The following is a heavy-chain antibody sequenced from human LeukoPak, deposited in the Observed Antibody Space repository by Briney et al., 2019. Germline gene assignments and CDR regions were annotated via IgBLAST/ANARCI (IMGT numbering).Heavy chain of an antibody. CDR3: TTDSTVTMYEIFDY. Sequence: GGSLRLSCAASGFTFSNAWMSWVRQAPGKGLEWVGRIKSKTDGGTTDYAAPVKGRFTISRDDSKNTLYLQMNSLKTEDTAVYYCTTDSTVTMYEIFDYWGQGTLVTVSS. CDR2: IKSKTDGGTT. J-gene: IGHJ4*02. V-gene: IGHV3-15*01. D-gene: IGHD4-17*01. CDR1: GFTFSNAW.